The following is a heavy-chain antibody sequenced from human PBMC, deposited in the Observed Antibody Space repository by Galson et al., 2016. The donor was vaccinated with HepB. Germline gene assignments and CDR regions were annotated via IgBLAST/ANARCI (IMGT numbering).Heavy chain of an antibody. J-gene: IGHJ4*02. CDR1: GFTFSSYN. Sequence: SLRLSCAASGFTFSSYNIHWVRQAPGKGLEWVAVIWYDGSNKYYADSVKGRFTISRDNSKNTLYLQMNSLRAKDTAVYYCARDRTYHWNYVDYFDYWGQGTLVTVSS. D-gene: IGHD1-7*01. CDR3: ARDRTYHWNYVDYFDY. V-gene: IGHV3-33*01. CDR2: IWYDGSNK.